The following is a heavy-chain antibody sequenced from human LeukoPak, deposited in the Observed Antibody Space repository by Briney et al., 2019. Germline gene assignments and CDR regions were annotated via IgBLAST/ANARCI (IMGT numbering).Heavy chain of an antibody. CDR2: ISSSSSTI. CDR3: AKAGHYGSGSYYSDY. D-gene: IGHD3-10*01. Sequence: PGGSLRLSCAASGFTFSTYSMNWVRQAPGKGLEWVSYISSSSSTIYYADSVKGRFTVSRDNSKNTLYLQMSSLRAGDTAVYYCAKAGHYGSGSYYSDYWGRGTLVTVSS. CDR1: GFTFSTYS. V-gene: IGHV3-48*01. J-gene: IGHJ4*02.